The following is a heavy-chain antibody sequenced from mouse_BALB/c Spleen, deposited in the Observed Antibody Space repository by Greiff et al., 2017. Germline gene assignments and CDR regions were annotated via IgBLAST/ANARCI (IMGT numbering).Heavy chain of an antibody. Sequence: VQLQQPGAELVKPGASVKLSCKASGYTFTSYWMHWVKQRPGQGLEWIGEINPSNGRTNYNEKFKSKATLTVDKSSSTAYMQLSSLTSEDSAVYYCARRGGAYDGYYGAMDYWGQGTSVTVSS. CDR2: INPSNGRT. J-gene: IGHJ4*01. D-gene: IGHD2-3*01. CDR1: GYTFTSYW. CDR3: ARRGGAYDGYYGAMDY. V-gene: IGHV1S81*02.